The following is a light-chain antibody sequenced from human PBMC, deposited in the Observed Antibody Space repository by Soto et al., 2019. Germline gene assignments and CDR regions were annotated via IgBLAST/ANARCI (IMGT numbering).Light chain of an antibody. CDR1: NSNIGTNT. Sequence: QSVLTQPTSASATPGQRVTISCSGSNSNIGTNTVNWYQQLPGTAPRLLIYTNNQRPSGVPQRFSGSKTGTSASLAIGGLQSEDGADYYCAAWDDSLGADVFGTGTKVTVL. V-gene: IGLV1-44*01. CDR2: TNN. J-gene: IGLJ1*01. CDR3: AAWDDSLGADV.